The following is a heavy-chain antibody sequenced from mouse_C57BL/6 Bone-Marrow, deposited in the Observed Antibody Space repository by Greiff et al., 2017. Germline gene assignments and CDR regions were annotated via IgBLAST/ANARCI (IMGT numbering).Heavy chain of an antibody. V-gene: IGHV14-2*01. CDR1: GFNIKDYY. CDR3: APITTVVATHAY. D-gene: IGHD1-1*01. CDR2: IDPEDGET. Sequence: VHVKQSGAELVKPGASVKLSCTASGFNIKDYYMHWVKQRTEQGLEWIGRIDPEDGETKYAPKFQGKATITADTSSNTAYLQLSSLTSEDTAVYYGAPITTVVATHAYWGQGTLVTVSA. J-gene: IGHJ3*01.